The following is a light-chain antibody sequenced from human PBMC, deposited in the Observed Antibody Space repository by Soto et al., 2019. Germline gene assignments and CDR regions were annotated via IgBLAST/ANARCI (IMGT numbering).Light chain of an antibody. CDR1: QSIRTS. CDR2: GAS. CDR3: QQSYTTPMT. V-gene: IGKV1-39*01. Sequence: LMTQSPSSLSASVGARITITCRASQSIRTSLSWYQQKPGKAPRLLIYGASTLQSGVPSRFSGSGSATDFTLNVSSLQHEDSAICSCQQSYTTPMTFGQENNVEV. J-gene: IGKJ1*01.